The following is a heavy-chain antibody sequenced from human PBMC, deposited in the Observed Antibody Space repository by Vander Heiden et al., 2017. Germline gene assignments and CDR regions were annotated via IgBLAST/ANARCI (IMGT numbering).Heavy chain of an antibody. J-gene: IGHJ4*02. CDR2: ISGSCSTT. Sequence: VPLLDSGGGLVQPGGSLRHSCAASGFPVSSYVMSWVRSAPGKGVVWVSGISGSCSTTYYTDSVKGRFTISRDNSKNTLYLQMNSLRADDTAVYYCAKAHQYTGSWYYYWGQGTLVAVSS. V-gene: IGHV3-23*01. D-gene: IGHD6-13*01. CDR1: GFPVSSYV. CDR3: AKAHQYTGSWYYY.